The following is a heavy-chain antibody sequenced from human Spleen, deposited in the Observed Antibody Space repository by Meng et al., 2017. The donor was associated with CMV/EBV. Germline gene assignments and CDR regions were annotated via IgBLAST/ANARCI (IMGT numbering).Heavy chain of an antibody. J-gene: IGHJ4*02. V-gene: IGHV3-7*01. CDR1: GFTFSTFW. CDR3: ARDIDHRDY. CDR2: IKRDGSEK. D-gene: IGHD2-15*01. Sequence: GGSLRLSCVGYGFTFSTFWMSWVRQAPGKGLEWVANIKRDGSEKYHVDSVKGRFTISRDNAKNSLFLQMNSLRAEDTAVYYCARDIDHRDYWGQGTLVTVSS.